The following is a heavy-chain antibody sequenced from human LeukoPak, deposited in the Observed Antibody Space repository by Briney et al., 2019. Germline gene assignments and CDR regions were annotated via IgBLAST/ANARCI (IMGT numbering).Heavy chain of an antibody. V-gene: IGHV4-39*07. D-gene: IGHD2-15*01. Sequence: PSETLSLTCTVSGGSISSSSYYWGWIRQPPGKGLEWIGEINHSGSTNYNPSLKSRVTISVDTSKNQFSLKLSSVTAADTAVYYCARSPVKYSYYFDYWGQGTLVTVSS. CDR1: GGSISSSSYY. J-gene: IGHJ4*02. CDR3: ARSPVKYSYYFDY. CDR2: INHSGST.